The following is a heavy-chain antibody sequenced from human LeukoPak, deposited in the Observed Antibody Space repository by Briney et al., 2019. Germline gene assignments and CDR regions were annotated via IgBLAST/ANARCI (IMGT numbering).Heavy chain of an antibody. CDR1: GITLSNYG. V-gene: IGHV3-30*02. CDR3: AKIDLQ. J-gene: IGHJ4*02. CDR2: IRYDGSNK. Sequence: PGGSLRLSCAASGITLSNYGMHWVRQAPGKGLEWVAFIRYDGSNKYYADSEKGRFTISRDNSKNSLYLQMNSLRAEDTAVYYCAKIDLQWGQGTLVTVSS.